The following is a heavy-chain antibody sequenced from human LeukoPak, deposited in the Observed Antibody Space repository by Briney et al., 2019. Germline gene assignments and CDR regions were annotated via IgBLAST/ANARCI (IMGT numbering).Heavy chain of an antibody. J-gene: IGHJ6*03. CDR3: ARVPVYCSSTSCSWGYYYYYYMDV. D-gene: IGHD2-2*01. CDR1: GGSISSYY. CDR2: INHSGST. Sequence: SETLSLTCTVSGGSISSYYWSWIRQPPGKGLEWIGEINHSGSTNYNPPLKSRVTISVDTSKNQFSLKLSSVTAADTAVYYCARVPVYCSSTSCSWGYYYYYYMDVWGKGTTVTVSS. V-gene: IGHV4-34*01.